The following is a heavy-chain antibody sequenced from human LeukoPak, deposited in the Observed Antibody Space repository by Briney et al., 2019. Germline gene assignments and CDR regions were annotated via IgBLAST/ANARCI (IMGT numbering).Heavy chain of an antibody. V-gene: IGHV3-11*04. D-gene: IGHD5-12*01. CDR3: ASATKYYVFDY. Sequence: GGSLRLSCAASGFTLSDYYMSWIRQAPGKGLEWVSYISSSGSTIYYADSVKGRFTISRDKAKNSVYLQMNSLRAEDTAVYYCASATKYYVFDYWGQGTLVTVSS. CDR2: ISSSGSTI. CDR1: GFTLSDYY. J-gene: IGHJ4*02.